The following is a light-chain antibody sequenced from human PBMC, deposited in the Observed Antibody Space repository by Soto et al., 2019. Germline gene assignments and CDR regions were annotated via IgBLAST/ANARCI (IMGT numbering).Light chain of an antibody. Sequence: QSALTQPASVSGSPGQSITISCTGTSSDVGGYNYVSWYQQHPGKAPKLMLYEVSNRPSGVSNRFSGSKSGNTASLTISGLQAEDEGDYYCSSYTTTSTLEGVFGGGTKVTVL. J-gene: IGLJ3*02. CDR1: SSDVGGYNY. CDR3: SSYTTTSTLEGV. CDR2: EVS. V-gene: IGLV2-14*01.